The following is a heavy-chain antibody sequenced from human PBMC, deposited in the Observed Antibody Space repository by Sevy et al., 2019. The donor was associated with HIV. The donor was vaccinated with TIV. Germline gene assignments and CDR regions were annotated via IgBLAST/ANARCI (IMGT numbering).Heavy chain of an antibody. CDR2: MRSKPFAGTT. V-gene: IGHV3-49*04. D-gene: IGHD5-18*01. J-gene: IGHJ4*02. CDR3: IRGRLLGYTAMVPDY. Sequence: GGSLRLSCTTSGFTLGDYAMNWVRQAPGKGLEWVGFMRSKPFAGTTEYAASVKGRFTISTDDSEASPHLQMNSLRTEDTGVYYCIRGRLLGYTAMVPDYWGQGTLVTVSS. CDR1: GFTLGDYA.